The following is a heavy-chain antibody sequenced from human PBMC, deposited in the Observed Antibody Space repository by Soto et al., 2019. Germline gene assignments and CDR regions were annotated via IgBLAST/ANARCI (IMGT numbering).Heavy chain of an antibody. CDR2: ISASTGTT. D-gene: IGHD3-22*01. V-gene: IGHV1-18*04. J-gene: IGHJ5*02. CDR3: GRVHYYDSSINP. Sequence: ASVKVSCKASGYTFNTFGITWVRQAPGRGLEWMGWISASTGTTNYAQKIQGRVTMTTDISTTTGYMELRNLTSDDTAVYCCGRVHYYDSSINPWGQGTLVTVSS. CDR1: GYTFNTFG.